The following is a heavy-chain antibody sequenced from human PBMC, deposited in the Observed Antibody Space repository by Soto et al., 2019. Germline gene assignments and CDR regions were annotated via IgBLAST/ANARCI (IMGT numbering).Heavy chain of an antibody. CDR1: GFTFSSYA. V-gene: IGHV3-23*01. D-gene: IGHD1-26*01. J-gene: IGHJ4*02. CDR2: ISGSGGST. CDR3: ANHPRREKWELLSSREFDY. Sequence: EVQLLESGGGLVQPGGSLRLSCAASGFTFSSYAMSWVRQAPGKGLEWVSAISGSGGSTYYADYVKGRFTISRDNSKNTLYLQMNSLRAEDTAVYYCANHPRREKWELLSSREFDYWGQGTLVTVSS.